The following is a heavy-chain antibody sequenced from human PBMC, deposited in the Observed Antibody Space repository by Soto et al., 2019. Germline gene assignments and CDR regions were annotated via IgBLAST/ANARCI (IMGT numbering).Heavy chain of an antibody. D-gene: IGHD2-8*02. J-gene: IGHJ6*02. CDR3: GRCRTDSYAMDV. CDR1: GYRFSSYG. CDR2: ISPYNGRT. Sequence: GASVKVSCKAFGYRFSSYGIACVRQSRLHWPDRMGCISPYNGRTNYAQNVKGRVVMTTDISTNTVYLELRSLRSDDTAIYYCGRCRTDSYAMDVWGQGSTVTVSS. V-gene: IGHV1-18*01.